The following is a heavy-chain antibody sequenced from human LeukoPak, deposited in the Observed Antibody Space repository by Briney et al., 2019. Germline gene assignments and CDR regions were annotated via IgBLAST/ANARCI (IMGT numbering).Heavy chain of an antibody. CDR1: GFTFSSYV. J-gene: IGHJ3*02. V-gene: IGHV3-23*01. CDR2: ISASGGST. D-gene: IGHD1-1*01. Sequence: GGSLRLSCAASGFTFSSYVMSWVRQAPGKGLEWVSAISASGGSTYYADSVKGRFTVSRDNSKNTLYLQMNSLRAEDTAVYHCAKALQLAPGAFDIWGQGTMVTVSS. CDR3: AKALQLAPGAFDI.